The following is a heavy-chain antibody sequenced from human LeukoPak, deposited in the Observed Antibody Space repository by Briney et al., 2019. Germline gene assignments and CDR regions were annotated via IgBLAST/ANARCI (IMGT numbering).Heavy chain of an antibody. V-gene: IGHV1-46*01. CDR3: ARAGCSSTSCYSAWFDP. Sequence: GASVKVSCKASGYTFTSYYMHWVRQAPGQGLEWMGIINPSGGSTSYAQKFQGRVTMTKDTSTSTVYMELSSLRSEDTAVYYCARAGCSSTSCYSAWFDPWGQGTLVTVSS. CDR2: INPSGGST. CDR1: GYTFTSYY. D-gene: IGHD2-2*01. J-gene: IGHJ5*02.